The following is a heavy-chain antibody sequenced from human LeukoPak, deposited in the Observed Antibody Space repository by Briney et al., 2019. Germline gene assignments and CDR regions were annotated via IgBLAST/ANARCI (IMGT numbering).Heavy chain of an antibody. V-gene: IGHV4-59*01. D-gene: IGHD2-2*03. J-gene: IGHJ6*02. CDR2: IYYSGST. CDR1: GGSISSYY. CDR3: ARAYGYCSSTSCLYYYYGMDV. Sequence: SSETLPLTCTVSGGSISSYYWSWIRQPPGKGLEWIGYIYYSGSTNYNPSLKSRVTISVDTSKNQFSLKLSSVTAADTAVYYCARAYGYCSSTSCLYYYYGMDVWGQGTTVTVSS.